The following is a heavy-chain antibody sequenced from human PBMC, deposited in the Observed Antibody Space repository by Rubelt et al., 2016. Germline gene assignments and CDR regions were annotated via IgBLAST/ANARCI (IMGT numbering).Heavy chain of an antibody. Sequence: AMNWVRQAPGQGLEWMGWINTNTGNPTYAQGFTGRFVFSLDTSVSTAYLQISSLKAEDTAVYYCARVPFRGYPPYDAFDIWGQGTMVTVSS. V-gene: IGHV7-4-1*02. CDR2: INTNTGNP. D-gene: IGHD3-22*01. J-gene: IGHJ3*02. CDR3: ARVPFRGYPPYDAFDI. CDR1: A.